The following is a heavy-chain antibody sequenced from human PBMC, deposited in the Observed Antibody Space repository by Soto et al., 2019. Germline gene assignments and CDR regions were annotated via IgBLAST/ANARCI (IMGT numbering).Heavy chain of an antibody. CDR3: ASTVVTGY. V-gene: IGHV1-46*01. CDR1: GYTFTSYY. J-gene: IGHJ4*02. D-gene: IGHD2-15*01. Sequence: ASVKVSCKTSGYTFTSYYMHWVRQAPGQGLEWMGMLSPSGISTTYAQKFQDRVTLTRDTATSTLYMELSSLRSEDTAVYYCASTVVTGYWGQGTPVTVSS. CDR2: LSPSGIST.